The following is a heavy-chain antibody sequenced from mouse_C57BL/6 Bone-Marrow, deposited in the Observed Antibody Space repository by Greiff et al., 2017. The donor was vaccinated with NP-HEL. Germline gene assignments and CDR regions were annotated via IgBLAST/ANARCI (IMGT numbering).Heavy chain of an antibody. D-gene: IGHD1-1*01. CDR1: GYTFTSSW. J-gene: IGHJ3*01. V-gene: IGHV1-52*01. CDR3: ARNDYGSSFAY. CDR2: IDPSDSET. Sequence: QVQLQQPGAELVRPGSSVKLSCKASGYTFTSSWMHWVKQRPIQGLEWIGNIDPSDSETHYNQKFKDKATLTVDKSSSTAYMQLSSLTSEDSAVYYCARNDYGSSFAYWGQGTLVTVSA.